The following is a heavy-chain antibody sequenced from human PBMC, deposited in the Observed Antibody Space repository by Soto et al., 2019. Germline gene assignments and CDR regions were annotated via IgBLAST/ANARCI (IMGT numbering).Heavy chain of an antibody. D-gene: IGHD1-26*01. V-gene: IGHV3-23*01. Sequence: GGSLGLSCGASGFTFSSFAMSWVRQAPGKGLEWVSATNPSGDSTHYADFARGRFTISRDNSKNTLYLQMNSLRAEDTAVYYCAKDSSYSGTYQDFDYWGPGTLVTVSS. J-gene: IGHJ4*02. CDR2: TNPSGDST. CDR1: GFTFSSFA. CDR3: AKDSSYSGTYQDFDY.